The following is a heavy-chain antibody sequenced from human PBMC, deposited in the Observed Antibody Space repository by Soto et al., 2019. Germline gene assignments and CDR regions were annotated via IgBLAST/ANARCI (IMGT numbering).Heavy chain of an antibody. Sequence: EVQLVESGGGLVKPGGSLRLSCAASGFIFSNAWMSWVRQAPGKGLEWVGHIKSKTDGGATHYAAPVTGRLTISRDDSENTLYLQMNGLKTEDTAVYYCTTYDYIWGIYRYRWAYWGQGTLVTVSS. CDR1: GFIFSNAW. D-gene: IGHD3-16*02. V-gene: IGHV3-15*01. CDR2: IKSKTDGGAT. J-gene: IGHJ4*02. CDR3: TTYDYIWGIYRYRWAY.